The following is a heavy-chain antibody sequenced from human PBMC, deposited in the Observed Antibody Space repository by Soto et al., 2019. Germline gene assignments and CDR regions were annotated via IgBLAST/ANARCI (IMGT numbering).Heavy chain of an antibody. J-gene: IGHJ4*02. Sequence: GGSLRLSCAASELTFSSYAMHWVRQAPGKGLEGVALISYDGSDKDYADSVKGRFTISRDNSRNTLFLQMNSLRAEDTAVYYCARDYYKYYDSSGYYRSPAYWGQGTLVTVSS. CDR3: ARDYYKYYDSSGYYRSPAY. CDR1: ELTFSSYA. CDR2: ISYDGSDK. V-gene: IGHV3-30-3*01. D-gene: IGHD3-22*01.